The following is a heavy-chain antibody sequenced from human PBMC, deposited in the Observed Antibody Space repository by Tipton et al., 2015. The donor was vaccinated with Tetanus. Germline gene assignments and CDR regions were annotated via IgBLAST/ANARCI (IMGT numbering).Heavy chain of an antibody. V-gene: IGHV4-61*01. CDR1: GGSVSSGSYY. Sequence: TLSLTCTVSGGSVSSGSYYWSWIRQPPGKGLEWIGYIYYSGSTNYNPSLKSRVTISVDTSKNQFSLKLSSVTAADTAVYYCARVPRGSGWLRGHDAFDIWGQGTMVTVSS. CDR3: ARVPRGSGWLRGHDAFDI. D-gene: IGHD6-19*01. CDR2: IYYSGST. J-gene: IGHJ3*02.